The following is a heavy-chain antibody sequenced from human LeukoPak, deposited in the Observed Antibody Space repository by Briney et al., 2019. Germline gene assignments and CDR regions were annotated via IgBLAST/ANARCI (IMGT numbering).Heavy chain of an antibody. CDR1: GGSISSYY. V-gene: IGHV4-39*01. Sequence: SETLSLTCTVSGGSISSYYWGWIRQPPGKGLEWIGSIYYSGSTYYNPSLKSRVTISVDTSKNQFSLKLSSVTAADTAVYYCARVSYDYVWGSYRYRFDYWGQGTLVTVSS. D-gene: IGHD3-16*02. J-gene: IGHJ4*02. CDR2: IYYSGST. CDR3: ARVSYDYVWGSYRYRFDY.